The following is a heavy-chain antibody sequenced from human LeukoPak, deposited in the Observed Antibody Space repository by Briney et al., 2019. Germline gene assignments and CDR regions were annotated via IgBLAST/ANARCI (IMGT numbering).Heavy chain of an antibody. CDR1: GFTFSSYS. CDR3: ARERDSSSWYGSRYAFDI. V-gene: IGHV3-21*01. D-gene: IGHD6-13*01. CDR2: ISSSSSYI. J-gene: IGHJ3*02. Sequence: GGSLRLSCAASGFTFSSYSMHWVRQAPGKGLEWVSSISSSSSYIYYADSVKGRFTISRDNAKNSLYLQMNSLRAEDTAVYYCARERDSSSWYGSRYAFDIWGQGTMVTVSS.